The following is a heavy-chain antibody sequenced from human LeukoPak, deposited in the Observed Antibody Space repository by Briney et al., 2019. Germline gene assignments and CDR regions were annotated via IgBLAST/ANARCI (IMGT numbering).Heavy chain of an antibody. Sequence: EWVANIKQDGSEKYYVDSVKGRFTISRDNAKNSLYLQMNSLRAEDTAVYYCARDRWQWLSWGQGTLVTVSS. CDR2: IKQDGSEK. CDR3: ARDRWQWLS. V-gene: IGHV3-7*01. J-gene: IGHJ5*02. D-gene: IGHD6-19*01.